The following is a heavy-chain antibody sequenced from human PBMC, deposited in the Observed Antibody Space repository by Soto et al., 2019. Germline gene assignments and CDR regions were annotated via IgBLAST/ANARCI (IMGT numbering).Heavy chain of an antibody. CDR3: ARDQITMFGVVTPGWFGP. J-gene: IGHJ5*02. D-gene: IGHD3-3*01. V-gene: IGHV1-69*08. Sequence: QVQLVQSGAEVKKPGSSVKVSCKASGGTFSSYTISWVRQAPGQGLEWMGRIIPILGIANYAQKFQGRVTITADKSTSTAYMELSSLRSEDTAVYYCARDQITMFGVVTPGWFGPWGQGTLVTVSS. CDR2: IIPILGIA. CDR1: GGTFSSYT.